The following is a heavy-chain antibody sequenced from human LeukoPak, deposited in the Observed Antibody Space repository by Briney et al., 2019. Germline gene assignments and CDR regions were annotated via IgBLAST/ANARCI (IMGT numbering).Heavy chain of an antibody. CDR1: NYSISSAYY. CDR3: ARDKGTYYYGSGPWFDP. J-gene: IGHJ5*02. V-gene: IGHV4-38-2*02. CDR2: IYHSGST. D-gene: IGHD3-10*01. Sequence: SETLSLTCTVSNYSISSAYYWGWIRQAPGKGLEWIGNIYHSGSTNYNPSLKGRVTIAVDTSKTQFSLKLSSVTAADTAVYYCARDKGTYYYGSGPWFDPWGQGTLVTVSS.